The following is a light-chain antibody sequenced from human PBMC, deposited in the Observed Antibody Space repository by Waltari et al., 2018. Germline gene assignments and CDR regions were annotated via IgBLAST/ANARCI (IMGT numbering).Light chain of an antibody. Sequence: QSVLTHSPSASGTPGQRVTISCSRSSSNIGSNAVNWYRQLPGTAPKLLIFSNEQRPSGVPDRFSGSKSGTSASLAISGLQSEDEADYYCAAWDDSLNGVVFGGGTKLTVL. J-gene: IGLJ2*01. CDR1: SSNIGSNA. V-gene: IGLV1-44*01. CDR3: AAWDDSLNGVV. CDR2: SNE.